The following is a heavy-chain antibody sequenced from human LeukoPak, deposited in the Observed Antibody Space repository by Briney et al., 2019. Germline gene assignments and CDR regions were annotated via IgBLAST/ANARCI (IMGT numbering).Heavy chain of an antibody. CDR3: TRLAAFNAFDI. J-gene: IGHJ3*02. V-gene: IGHV3-73*01. CDR1: GFTFGDSI. CDR2: IGTKSNIYAT. Sequence: GGSLRLSCATSGFTFGDSIMNWVRQASGKGLEWLGRIGTKSNIYATDYAASLKGRFTISRDDSKNTAYLQMNSLKTEDTAVYYCTRLAAFNAFDIWGQGTKVTVSS. D-gene: IGHD6-25*01.